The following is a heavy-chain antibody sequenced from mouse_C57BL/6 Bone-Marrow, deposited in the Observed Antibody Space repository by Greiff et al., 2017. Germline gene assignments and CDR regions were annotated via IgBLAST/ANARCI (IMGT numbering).Heavy chain of an antibody. Sequence: QVQLQQSGAELARPGASVKLSCKASGYTFTSYGISWVKQRTGQGLEWIGEIYPRSGNTYYNEKFKGKATLTADKSASTAYMELRSLTSEDSAVYFCAMYHYYGSSLYYFDYWGQGTTLTVSS. CDR2: IYPRSGNT. V-gene: IGHV1-81*01. D-gene: IGHD1-1*01. CDR3: AMYHYYGSSLYYFDY. CDR1: GYTFTSYG. J-gene: IGHJ2*01.